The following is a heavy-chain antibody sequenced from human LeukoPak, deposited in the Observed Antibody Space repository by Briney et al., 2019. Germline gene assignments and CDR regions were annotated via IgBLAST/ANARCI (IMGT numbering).Heavy chain of an antibody. V-gene: IGHV3-53*01. J-gene: IGHJ4*02. CDR2: IYSGGST. Sequence: GGSLRLSCAASGFTVSSNYMSWVRQAPGKGLEWVSVIYSGGSTYYADSVKGRFSISRDNSKNTLYLQVNSLRAEDTAVYYRARRGSGSYSFDYWGQGTLVTVSS. D-gene: IGHD1-26*01. CDR1: GFTVSSNY. CDR3: ARRGSGSYSFDY.